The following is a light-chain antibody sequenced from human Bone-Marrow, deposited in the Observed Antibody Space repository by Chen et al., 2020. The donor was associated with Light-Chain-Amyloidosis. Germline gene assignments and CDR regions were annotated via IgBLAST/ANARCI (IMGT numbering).Light chain of an antibody. CDR2: RDT. V-gene: IGLV3-25*03. CDR1: DLPTKY. Sequence: SYELTQPPSVSVSPGQTARITCSGDDLPTKYAYWYQQKPGQAPVLVIHRDTERPSGISERFSGSSSWTTATLTISGVQAEDEDDYHCQSADSSGTYEVIFGGGTKLTVL. J-gene: IGLJ2*01. CDR3: QSADSSGTYEVI.